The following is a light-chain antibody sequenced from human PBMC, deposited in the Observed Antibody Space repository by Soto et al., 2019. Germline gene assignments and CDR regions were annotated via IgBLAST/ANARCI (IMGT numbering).Light chain of an antibody. J-gene: IGLJ2*01. CDR1: SSNIGAGYD. Sequence: QSVLTQPPSVSGAPGQRVTISCTGSSSNIGAGYDVHWYQQRPGTAPKLLIYGDSNRSSGVPDRFSGSKSGTSASLAITGLQAEDEADYYCQYYDSSLSGSVFGGGTKVNVL. V-gene: IGLV1-40*01. CDR3: QYYDSSLSGSV. CDR2: GDS.